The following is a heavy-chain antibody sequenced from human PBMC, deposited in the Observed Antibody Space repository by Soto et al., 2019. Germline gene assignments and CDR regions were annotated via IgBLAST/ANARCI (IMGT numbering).Heavy chain of an antibody. CDR3: ARKSFGVAGPLDY. V-gene: IGHV4-31*03. CDR2: IFYSGNT. J-gene: IGHJ4*02. CDR1: GGSISSGGYY. D-gene: IGHD6-19*01. Sequence: ASETLSLTCTVSGGSISSGGYYWNWIRQRPGEGLEWIGYIFYSGNTYYTPSLKSRVSMSVDTSKNQFSLSLSSATDADTAMYYCARKSFGVAGPLDYWGQGTLVTVSS.